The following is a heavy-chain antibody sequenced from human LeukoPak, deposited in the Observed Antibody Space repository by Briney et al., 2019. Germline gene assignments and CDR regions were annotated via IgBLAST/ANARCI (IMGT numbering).Heavy chain of an antibody. CDR3: ARYQTGTMFAV. D-gene: IGHD1/OR15-1a*01. J-gene: IGHJ4*02. Sequence: SEALSLTCTVSGASINSDTYYWGWIRQPPGKGLEWIGTHSHSGSAYYNPSLRSRITMSLDTSENQLSLKLYSVTAADTAIYYCARYQTGTMFAVWGQGTLVTISS. V-gene: IGHV4-39*07. CDR2: HSHSGSA. CDR1: GASINSDTYY.